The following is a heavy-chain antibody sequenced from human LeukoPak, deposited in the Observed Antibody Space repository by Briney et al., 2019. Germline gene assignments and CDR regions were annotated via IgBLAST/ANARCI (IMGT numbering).Heavy chain of an antibody. Sequence: GESLKISCKGSGYRFDINWIGWVRQRPGKGLEWMGIIYPGDSDTRYSPSFQGQVTISADKSISTAYLQWSSLKASDTAMYYCARRDYGGDPGIWGQGTMVTVSS. D-gene: IGHD4-23*01. CDR2: IYPGDSDT. V-gene: IGHV5-51*01. CDR3: ARRDYGGDPGI. CDR1: GYRFDINW. J-gene: IGHJ3*02.